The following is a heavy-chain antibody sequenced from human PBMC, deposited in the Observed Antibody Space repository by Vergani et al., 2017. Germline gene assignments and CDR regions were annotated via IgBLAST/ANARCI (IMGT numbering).Heavy chain of an antibody. CDR2: ISSSSSYI. CDR3: ARGPPDFWSGRVQH. J-gene: IGHJ1*01. V-gene: IGHV3-21*04. CDR1: GFTFSSYS. D-gene: IGHD3-3*01. Sequence: EVQLVESGGGLVKPGGSLRLSCAASGFTFSSYSMNWVRQAPGEGLEWVSSISSSSSYIYYADSVKGRFTISRDNSKKTLYLQMNSLRAEDTAMYYCARGPPDFWSGRVQHWGQGRLVTVS.